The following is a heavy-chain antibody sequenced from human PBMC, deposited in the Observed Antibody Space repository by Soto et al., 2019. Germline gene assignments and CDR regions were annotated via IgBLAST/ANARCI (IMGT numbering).Heavy chain of an antibody. CDR3: ARDRGSQRGTDN. Sequence: SVKVSCKASGDTFGSYTVTWVRQAPGQGLEWMGRIIPILGVANYAQKFQGRVTITADKSTSTAYMELSSLRSEDTAVYYCARDRGSQRGTDNWGQGTLVTVSS. D-gene: IGHD2-15*01. CDR2: IIPILGVA. J-gene: IGHJ4*02. V-gene: IGHV1-69*04. CDR1: GDTFGSYT.